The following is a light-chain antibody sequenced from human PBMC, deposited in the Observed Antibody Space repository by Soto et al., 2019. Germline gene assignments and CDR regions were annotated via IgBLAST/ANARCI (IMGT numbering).Light chain of an antibody. CDR1: QGIKTW. Sequence: DIQMTQSPSSVSASVGDRVTITCRASQGIKTWLAWYQQKPGKVPKILIYDASSLQSGVPPRFSGSGSGTDFTLTIDSLQPEDFATYYCQQADGFPITFGQGTRLEI. CDR3: QQADGFPIT. J-gene: IGKJ5*01. CDR2: DAS. V-gene: IGKV1D-12*01.